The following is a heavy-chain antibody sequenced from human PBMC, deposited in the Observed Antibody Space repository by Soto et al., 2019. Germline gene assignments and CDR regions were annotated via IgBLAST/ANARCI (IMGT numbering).Heavy chain of an antibody. Sequence: GGSLRLSCAASGFTFSSFGMHWVRQAPGKGLEWVAVIWYDGTNKYYADSVKGRFTISRDNSKNTLYLQMNSLRAEDTAVYYCAALGAGTHYGYYYYYGMDVWGQGTTVTVSS. D-gene: IGHD6-13*01. V-gene: IGHV3-33*01. CDR3: AALGAGTHYGYYYYYGMDV. J-gene: IGHJ6*02. CDR1: GFTFSSFG. CDR2: IWYDGTNK.